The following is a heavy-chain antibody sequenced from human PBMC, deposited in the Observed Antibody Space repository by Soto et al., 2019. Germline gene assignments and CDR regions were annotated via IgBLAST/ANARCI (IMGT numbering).Heavy chain of an antibody. CDR3: EKQGPKDSSGYYYEDYYMDV. CDR2: ISWDGGST. Sequence: GGSLRLSCAASGFTFDDYTMHWVRQAPGKGLEWVSLISWDGGSTYYADSVKGRFTISRDNSKNSLYLQMNSLRTEDTALYYCEKQGPKDSSGYYYEDYYMDVWGKGTTVTVSS. D-gene: IGHD3-22*01. J-gene: IGHJ6*03. V-gene: IGHV3-43*01. CDR1: GFTFDDYT.